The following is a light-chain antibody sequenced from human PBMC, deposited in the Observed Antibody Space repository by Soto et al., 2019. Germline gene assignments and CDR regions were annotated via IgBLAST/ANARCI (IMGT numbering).Light chain of an antibody. J-gene: IGLJ2*01. CDR1: MRDIGAYNL. Sequence: HSALTQPASVSGSPGQSITISCAGTMRDIGAYNLVSWYQQHPGKAPQLIIYEVRHRPSGISFRFSGSKSGNTASLTISGLQAEDEADYYCISFTSKSTLIFGGGTQLTVL. V-gene: IGLV2-14*03. CDR2: EVR. CDR3: ISFTSKSTLI.